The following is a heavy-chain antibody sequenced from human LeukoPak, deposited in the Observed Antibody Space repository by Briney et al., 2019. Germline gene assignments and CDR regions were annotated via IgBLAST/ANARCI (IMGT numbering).Heavy chain of an antibody. D-gene: IGHD6-13*01. CDR3: ARHKGIATEALVFFFDY. CDR2: SNHSGNT. Sequence: KASETLSLTCAVYGGSFSGDYWSWIRQPPGKGLEWIGESNHSGNTNYNPSLKSRVTISVDTSKNQFSLKLSSVTAADPAVYYCARHKGIATEALVFFFDYWGQGTLVTVSS. CDR1: GGSFSGDY. V-gene: IGHV4-34*01. J-gene: IGHJ4*02.